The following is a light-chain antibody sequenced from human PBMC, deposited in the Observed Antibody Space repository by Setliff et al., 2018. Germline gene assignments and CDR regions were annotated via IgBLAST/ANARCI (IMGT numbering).Light chain of an antibody. CDR2: DVS. J-gene: IGLJ1*01. CDR1: SSDVGGYNY. CDR3: SSYTSSSTYV. V-gene: IGLV2-14*03. Sequence: QSALTQPAYVSGSPGQSITISCTGTSSDVGGYNYVSLYQQHPVQAPKVMISDVSNRPYGVSNRCSGSKSGNTASLTISGLQAEDEADYYCSSYTSSSTYVFGTGTKVTVL.